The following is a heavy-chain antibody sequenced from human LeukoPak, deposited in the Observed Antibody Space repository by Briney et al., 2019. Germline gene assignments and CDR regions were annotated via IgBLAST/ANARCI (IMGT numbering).Heavy chain of an antibody. CDR1: GGSISSSSYY. J-gene: IGHJ5*02. V-gene: IGHV4-39*07. Sequence: KASETLSLTCTVSGGSISSSSYYWGWIRQPPGKGLEWIGSIYYSGSTYYNPSLKSRVTISVDTSKNQFSLKLSSVTAADTAVYYCARVYQLLVDNWFDPWGQGTLVTVSS. D-gene: IGHD2-2*01. CDR2: IYYSGST. CDR3: ARVYQLLVDNWFDP.